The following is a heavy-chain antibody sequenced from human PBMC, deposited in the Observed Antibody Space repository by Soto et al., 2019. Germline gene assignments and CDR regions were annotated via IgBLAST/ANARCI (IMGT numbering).Heavy chain of an antibody. J-gene: IGHJ5*02. CDR3: ARERVWFGESSNWFDP. CDR2: IYYSGST. Sequence: SETLSLTCTVSGGSISSGGYYWSWIRQHPGKGLEWIGYIYYSGSTYYNPSLKSRVTISVDTSKNHFSLKLSSVTAADTAVYYCARERVWFGESSNWFDPWGQGTLVTVSS. CDR1: GGSISSGGYY. D-gene: IGHD3-10*01. V-gene: IGHV4-31*03.